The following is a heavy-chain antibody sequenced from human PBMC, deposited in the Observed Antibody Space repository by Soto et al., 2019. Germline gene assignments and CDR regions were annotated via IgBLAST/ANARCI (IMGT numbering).Heavy chain of an antibody. CDR2: IFYSGST. Sequence: QLKLHESGPGLVKPSETLSLTCTVSGGSISSSSYYGDWIRQPPGKGLEWIGSIFYSGSTYYNPSLSSRVTIPVDTSQRWFSLTLSSVTAADTSIYYCARQVVPASSPMYHFDYWGQGTLVTASS. CDR1: GGSISSSSYY. V-gene: IGHV4-39*01. D-gene: IGHD2-21*02. J-gene: IGHJ4*02. CDR3: ARQVVPASSPMYHFDY.